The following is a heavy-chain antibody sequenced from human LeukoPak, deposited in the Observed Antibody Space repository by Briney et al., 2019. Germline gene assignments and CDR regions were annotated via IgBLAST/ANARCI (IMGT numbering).Heavy chain of an antibody. V-gene: IGHV3-30-3*01. CDR3: ARDPRAYYGGNSYWYFDL. D-gene: IGHD4-23*01. Sequence: GGSLRLSCAASGFTFSSYAMHWVRQAPGKGLEWVAVISYDGSNKYYADSVKGRFTISRDNSKNTLYLQMNSLRAEDTAVYYCARDPRAYYGGNSYWYFDLWGRGTLVTVSS. CDR2: ISYDGSNK. J-gene: IGHJ2*01. CDR1: GFTFSSYA.